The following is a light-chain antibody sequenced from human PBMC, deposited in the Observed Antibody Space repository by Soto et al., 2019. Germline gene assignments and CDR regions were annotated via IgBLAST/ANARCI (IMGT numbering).Light chain of an antibody. V-gene: IGKV3-20*01. CDR2: GAS. Sequence: ELVLTQSPGTLSLSPGERATLSCRASQSVSSSYLAWYQQKPGQAPRLLIYGASSRATGIPDRFSGSGSGTDFTLTISRLEPADFAVYYCQPYGSPWTFCQGTKVEIK. CDR1: QSVSSSY. J-gene: IGKJ1*01. CDR3: QPYGSPWT.